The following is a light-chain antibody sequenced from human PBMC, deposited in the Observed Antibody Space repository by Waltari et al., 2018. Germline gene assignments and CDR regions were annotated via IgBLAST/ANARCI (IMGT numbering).Light chain of an antibody. CDR1: SSDIGGYNY. CDR3: SSYSDSTTHEVV. V-gene: IGLV2-14*03. Sequence: QSALTQPASVSGSPGQSISISCTGTSSDIGGYNYFSWSQQLPGRAPKLLLYAVTSRPSGVSDRFSGSKSGNTASLTISGLQAEDEADYYCSSYSDSTTHEVVFGGGTQLTVL. CDR2: AVT. J-gene: IGLJ2*01.